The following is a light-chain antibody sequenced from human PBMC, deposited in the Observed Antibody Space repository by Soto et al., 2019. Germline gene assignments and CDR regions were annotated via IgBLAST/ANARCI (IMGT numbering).Light chain of an antibody. J-gene: IGKJ1*01. CDR3: HHYNNWPRT. CDR2: GAS. V-gene: IGKV3-15*01. CDR1: QSVSTN. Sequence: EIGMTQSPATLSVSPGERATLSCRASQSVSTNLVWYQHKPGQAPRLLVYGASTRATGIPARFSGSGSGTEFTLTISSLPSEYFAVYYCHHYNNWPRTFGQGTKVEIK.